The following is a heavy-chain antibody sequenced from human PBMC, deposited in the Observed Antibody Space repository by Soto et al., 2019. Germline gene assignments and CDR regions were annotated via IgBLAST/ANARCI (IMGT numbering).Heavy chain of an antibody. D-gene: IGHD2-8*02. J-gene: IGHJ6*02. CDR3: ARDLLVVTDCYYYYGMDV. Sequence: GGPLRLPSAVSGFTFSSYEMNWVRQAQGKGLEWVSYSSSSGGTINYADSVKGRFTISRDNAKNSLYLQMNSLRAEDTAVYYCARDLLVVTDCYYYYGMDVWGQGTTVTVSS. CDR2: SSSSGGTI. V-gene: IGHV3-48*03. CDR1: GFTFSSYE.